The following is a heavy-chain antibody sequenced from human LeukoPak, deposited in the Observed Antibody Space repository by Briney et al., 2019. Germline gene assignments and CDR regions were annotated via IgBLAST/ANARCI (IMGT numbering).Heavy chain of an antibody. CDR3: ARVYSSGWEVSDY. CDR2: IRKEDDNYIT. J-gene: IGHJ4*02. CDR1: GFSFSDHY. D-gene: IGHD6-19*01. V-gene: IGHV3-72*01. Sequence: GGSLRLSCAASGFSFSDHYMDWVRQAPGKGLEWVGRIRKEDDNYITQYAASVKDRFTISRDDSKSSLYLHMNSLKVEDTALYYCARVYSSGWEVSDYWGQGTLVTVPS.